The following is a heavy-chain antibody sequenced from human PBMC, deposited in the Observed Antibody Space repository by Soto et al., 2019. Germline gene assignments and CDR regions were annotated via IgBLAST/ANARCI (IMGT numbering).Heavy chain of an antibody. Sequence: PGGSLRLSCAASGFTFSSYAMSWVRQAPGKGLEWVSAISGSGGSTYYADSVKGRFTISRDNSKNTLYLQMNSLRAEDTAVYYCAKGDITMIVVVIEYGMDVRGQGTTVTVSS. CDR3: AKGDITMIVVVIEYGMDV. V-gene: IGHV3-23*01. J-gene: IGHJ6*02. CDR1: GFTFSSYA. D-gene: IGHD3-22*01. CDR2: ISGSGGST.